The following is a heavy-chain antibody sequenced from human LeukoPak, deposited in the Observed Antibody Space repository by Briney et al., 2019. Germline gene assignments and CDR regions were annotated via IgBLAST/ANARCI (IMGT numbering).Heavy chain of an antibody. CDR3: AKWPEGAMDYFDY. Sequence: GGSLRLSCAASGFTFSSSAMSWARQAPVKGLEWVSAISGDGTRTYYADSVKGRFTISRDNSKNTLYLEMSSLRVEDTAIYYCAKWPEGAMDYFDYWGQGTLVTVSS. J-gene: IGHJ4*02. CDR2: ISGDGTRT. D-gene: IGHD3-16*01. CDR1: GFTFSSSA. V-gene: IGHV3-23*01.